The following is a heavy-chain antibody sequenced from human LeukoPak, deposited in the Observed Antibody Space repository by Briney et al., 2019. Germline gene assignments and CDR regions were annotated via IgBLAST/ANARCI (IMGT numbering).Heavy chain of an antibody. J-gene: IGHJ3*02. CDR3: VSSSPLLWFGELFPNDAFDI. CDR1: GFTFSSYA. CDR2: ISGSGGST. V-gene: IGHV3-23*01. Sequence: GGSLRLSCAASGFTFSSYAMSWVRQAPGKGLEWVSAISGSGGSTYYADSVKGRFTISRDNSKNTLYLQMNSLRAEDTAVYYCVSSSPLLWFGELFPNDAFDIWGQGTMVTVSS. D-gene: IGHD3-10*01.